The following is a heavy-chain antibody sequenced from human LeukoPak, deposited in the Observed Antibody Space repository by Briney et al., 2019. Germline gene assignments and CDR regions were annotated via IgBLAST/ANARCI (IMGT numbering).Heavy chain of an antibody. J-gene: IGHJ6*03. V-gene: IGHV3-48*01. D-gene: IGHD2-2*01. CDR1: GFTFSSYS. CDR3: AKVHCSSTSCYPSYYMDV. Sequence: PGGSLRLSCAASGFTFSSYSMNWVRQAPGKGLEWVSYISSSSSTIYYADSVKGRFTISRDNSKNTLYLQMNSLRAEDTAVYYCAKVHCSSTSCYPSYYMDVWGKGTTVTVSS. CDR2: ISSSSSTI.